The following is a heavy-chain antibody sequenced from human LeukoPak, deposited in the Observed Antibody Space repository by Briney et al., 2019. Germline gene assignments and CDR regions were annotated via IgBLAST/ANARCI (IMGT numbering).Heavy chain of an antibody. V-gene: IGHV1-69*05. CDR2: IIPIFGTA. CDR1: GGTFSSYA. Sequence: ASVKVSCKASGGTFSSYAISWVRQAPGQGLEWMGGIIPIFGTANYAQKFQGRVTITTDESTSTAYMELSSLRSEDTAVYYCAGTDQIQLWPYDYWGQGTLVTVSS. CDR3: AGTDQIQLWPYDY. D-gene: IGHD5-18*01. J-gene: IGHJ4*02.